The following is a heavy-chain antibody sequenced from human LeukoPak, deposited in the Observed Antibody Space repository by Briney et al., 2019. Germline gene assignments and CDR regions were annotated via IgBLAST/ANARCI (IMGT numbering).Heavy chain of an antibody. Sequence: ASVKVSCKASGYTFTSYDINWVRQAPGQGLEWMGWMTPYSVNTVYAQKFQGRVTMTRNTSIGTAYMDLSSLRSEDTAVYYCARGYYDSSGYYFDYWGPGTLVTVSS. J-gene: IGHJ4*02. CDR2: MTPYSVNT. V-gene: IGHV1-8*01. CDR1: GYTFTSYD. D-gene: IGHD3-22*01. CDR3: ARGYYDSSGYYFDY.